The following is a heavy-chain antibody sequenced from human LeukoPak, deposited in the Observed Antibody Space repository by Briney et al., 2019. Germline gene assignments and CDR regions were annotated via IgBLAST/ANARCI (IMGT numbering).Heavy chain of an antibody. J-gene: IGHJ4*02. V-gene: IGHV3-20*04. CDR3: ARGGYYYDSSGYYPLDY. CDR1: GFTFDDYG. Sequence: GGSLRLSXAASGFTFDDYGMSWVRQAPGKGLEWVSGINWNGGSTCYADSMKGRFTISRDNAKNSLYLQMNSLRAEDTALYYCARGGYYYDSSGYYPLDYWGQGTLVTVSS. D-gene: IGHD3-22*01. CDR2: INWNGGST.